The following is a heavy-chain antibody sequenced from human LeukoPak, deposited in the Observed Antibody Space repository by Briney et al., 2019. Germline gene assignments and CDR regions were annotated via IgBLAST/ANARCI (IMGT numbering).Heavy chain of an antibody. V-gene: IGHV4-59*01. Sequence: PSETLSLTCTVSGGSISSYYWSWIRQPPGKGLEGIGYIYYSGTTNYNPSLKSRVTISVDTYKNQFSLKLSSVTAADTAVYYCARGVYIAAAQYAYWGQGTLVTVSS. CDR1: GGSISSYY. J-gene: IGHJ4*02. CDR3: ARGVYIAAAQYAY. CDR2: IYYSGTT. D-gene: IGHD6-13*01.